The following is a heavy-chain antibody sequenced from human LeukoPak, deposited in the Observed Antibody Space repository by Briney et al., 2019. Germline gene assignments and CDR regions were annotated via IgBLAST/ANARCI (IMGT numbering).Heavy chain of an antibody. J-gene: IGHJ4*02. CDR2: ISTSSSYI. CDR1: GFTFSSYS. CDR3: ARGTLNIPGEHGAFDY. Sequence: PGGSLRLSCAASGFTFSSYSMNWVRQAPGKGLEWVSSISTSSSYIHYADSVKGRFAISRGNAKNSLYLQMNSLRAEDTAVYYCARGTLNIPGEHGAFDYWGQGTLVTVSS. D-gene: IGHD1-14*01. V-gene: IGHV3-21*01.